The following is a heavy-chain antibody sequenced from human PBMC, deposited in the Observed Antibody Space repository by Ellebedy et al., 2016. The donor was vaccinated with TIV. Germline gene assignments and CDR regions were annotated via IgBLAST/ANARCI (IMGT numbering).Heavy chain of an antibody. V-gene: IGHV3-23*01. J-gene: IGHJ4*02. D-gene: IGHD5-18*01. Sequence: PGRSLRLSCVASGFRSSSSATSWVRQAPGKGLEWVAAISRTGGMTYFADSVKGRFSISRDNSTNTVDLQLNTLRVDDTAIYFCAKEGVYSYGYADYFDFWGPGTLVTVSS. CDR2: ISRTGGMT. CDR1: GFRSSSSA. CDR3: AKEGVYSYGYADYFDF.